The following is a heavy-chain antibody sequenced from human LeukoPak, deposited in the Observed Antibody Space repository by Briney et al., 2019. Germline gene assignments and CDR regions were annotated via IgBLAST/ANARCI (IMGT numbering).Heavy chain of an antibody. D-gene: IGHD3-22*01. Sequence: ASVKVSCKASGYTFTSYYMHWVRQAPGQGLEWMGIINPSGGSTSYAQKFQGRVTMTRDTSTSTVYMELSSLRSEDTAVYYCAREAQYYYDKGPQLGAFDIWGQGTMVTVSS. CDR1: GYTFTSYY. CDR2: INPSGGST. CDR3: AREAQYYYDKGPQLGAFDI. V-gene: IGHV1-46*01. J-gene: IGHJ3*02.